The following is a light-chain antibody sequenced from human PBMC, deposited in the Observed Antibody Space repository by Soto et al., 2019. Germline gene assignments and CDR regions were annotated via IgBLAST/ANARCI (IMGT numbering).Light chain of an antibody. CDR3: QQFNNFPLT. CDR2: DAS. J-gene: IGKJ4*01. Sequence: AIQLTQSPSSLSASVGDRVTVTCRASQGISNALAWYQQKPGKAPNLLIYDASNLESGVPTRFSGSGSGTDFTLTISSLQPEDFATYYCQQFNNFPLTFGGGTKVEIK. V-gene: IGKV1D-13*01. CDR1: QGISNA.